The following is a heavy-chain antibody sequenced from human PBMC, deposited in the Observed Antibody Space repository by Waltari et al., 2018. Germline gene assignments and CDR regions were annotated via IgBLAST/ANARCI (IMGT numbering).Heavy chain of an antibody. V-gene: IGHV1-69*01. J-gene: IGHJ3*02. CDR2: NTPIFGTA. D-gene: IGHD2-21*01. CDR3: ATLGKVTYCGGDCSKDAFDI. CDR1: GGTFSSYA. Sequence: QVQLVQSGAEVKKPGSSVKVSCKASGGTFSSYAISWVRQAPGQGLEWMGGNTPIFGTANYAQKFQGRVTITADESTSTAYMELSRLRSEDTAVYYCATLGKVTYCGGDCSKDAFDIWGQGTMVTVSS.